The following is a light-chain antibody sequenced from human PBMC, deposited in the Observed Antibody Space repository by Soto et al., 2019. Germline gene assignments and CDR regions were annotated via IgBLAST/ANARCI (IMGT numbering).Light chain of an antibody. CDR3: QQTYSSPFT. Sequence: IQMTQSPASLSASVGDRVTITCRASQSIGSDLNWYQQKPGKAPKLLIYAASSLHGGVPLRFSGSGSGTVFTLTVTGLQREDFATYHCQQTYSSPFTFGPGTKVDI. CDR2: AAS. CDR1: QSIGSD. J-gene: IGKJ3*01. V-gene: IGKV1-39*01.